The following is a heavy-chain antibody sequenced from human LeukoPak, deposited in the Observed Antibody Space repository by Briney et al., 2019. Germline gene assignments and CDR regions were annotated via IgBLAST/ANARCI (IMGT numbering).Heavy chain of an antibody. J-gene: IGHJ4*02. V-gene: IGHV3-53*01. Sequence: QSGGSLRLSWAASGXTFSSYAMSWVRQAPGKGLEWVSVIYSGGSTYYADSVKGRFTISRDNSKNTLYLQMNSLRAEDTAVYYCARVPDYWGQGTLVTVFS. CDR1: GXTFSSYA. CDR2: IYSGGST. CDR3: ARVPDY.